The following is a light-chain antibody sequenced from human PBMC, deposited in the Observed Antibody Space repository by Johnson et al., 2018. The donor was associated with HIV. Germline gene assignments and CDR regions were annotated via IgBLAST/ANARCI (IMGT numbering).Light chain of an antibody. CDR1: SSNIGNNY. CDR2: ENN. V-gene: IGLV1-51*02. Sequence: SVLTQPPSVSAAPVQKVTISCSGSSSNIGNNYVSWFQHLPGTAPKLLIYENNKRPSGIPDRFSASKSGTSATLGITGLQTGDEADYYCGTWDSSLSAGVVGTGTKVIVL. CDR3: GTWDSSLSAGV. J-gene: IGLJ1*01.